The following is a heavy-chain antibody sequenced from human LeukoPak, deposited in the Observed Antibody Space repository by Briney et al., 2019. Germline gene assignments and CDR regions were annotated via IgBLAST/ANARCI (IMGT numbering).Heavy chain of an antibody. CDR3: ARDGFGYGLPFDY. CDR2: ISGSGGST. V-gene: IGHV3-23*01. J-gene: IGHJ4*02. D-gene: IGHD5-18*01. CDR1: GFTFSSYA. Sequence: PGGSLRLSCAASGFTFSSYAMSWVRQAPGKGLEWVSAISGSGGSTYYADSVKGRFTISRDNSKNTLYLQMNSLRAEDTAVYYCARDGFGYGLPFDYWGQGTLVTVSS.